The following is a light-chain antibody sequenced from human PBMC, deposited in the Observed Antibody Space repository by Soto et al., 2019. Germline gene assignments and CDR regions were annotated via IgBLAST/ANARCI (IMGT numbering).Light chain of an antibody. Sequence: QLVLTQPPSASGTPGQRVTISCSGSSSNIGSNTVNWYQQLPGTAPKLLIYSNNQRPSGVPDRFSGSKSGNSASLAISGLQSEDEADYYCAAWDDSLNGLYVFGTGTKLTVL. V-gene: IGLV1-44*01. CDR2: SNN. J-gene: IGLJ1*01. CDR1: SSNIGSNT. CDR3: AAWDDSLNGLYV.